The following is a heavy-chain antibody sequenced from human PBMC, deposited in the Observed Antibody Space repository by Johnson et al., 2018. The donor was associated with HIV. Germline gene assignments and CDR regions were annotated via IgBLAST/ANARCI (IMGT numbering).Heavy chain of an antibody. CDR2: ISWNSNSI. J-gene: IGHJ3*02. Sequence: QLVESGGGLVQPGRSLRLSCAASGFTFDDFAMHWVRQAPGKGLEWVSGISWNSNSIGYADSVKGRFPISRDNAKNSLYLQMNILRAEDTALYYCAKGHHLLSIAARPYNPIDIWGQGTMVTVSS. D-gene: IGHD6-6*01. CDR1: GFTFDDFA. V-gene: IGHV3-9*01. CDR3: AKGHHLLSIAARPYNPIDI.